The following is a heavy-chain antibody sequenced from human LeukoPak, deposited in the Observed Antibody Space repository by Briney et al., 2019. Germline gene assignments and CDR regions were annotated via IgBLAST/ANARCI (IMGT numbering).Heavy chain of an antibody. J-gene: IGHJ4*02. D-gene: IGHD4-17*01. CDR1: GFTFDDYA. CDR2: ISWNRGSI. Sequence: GRSLRLSCAASGFTFDDYAMHWVRQAPGKGLEWVSGISWNRGSIGYADSVKGRFTISRDNAKNSLYLQMNSLRAEDMALYYCAKAGHGDYIDYWGQGTLVTVSS. CDR3: AKAGHGDYIDY. V-gene: IGHV3-9*03.